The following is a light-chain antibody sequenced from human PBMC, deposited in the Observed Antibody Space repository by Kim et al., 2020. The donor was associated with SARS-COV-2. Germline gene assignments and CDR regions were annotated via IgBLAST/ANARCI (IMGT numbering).Light chain of an antibody. CDR2: QDS. CDR1: KLGHKY. Sequence: VSPGQTASITCSGDKLGHKYACWYQQRPSQCPVLVIYQDSKQPSGITERFSGYNSGNTDSLTISGTQAMDEADYYYQAWDSSTVVFGGWTQLTVL. CDR3: QAWDSSTVV. V-gene: IGLV3-1*01. J-gene: IGLJ2*01.